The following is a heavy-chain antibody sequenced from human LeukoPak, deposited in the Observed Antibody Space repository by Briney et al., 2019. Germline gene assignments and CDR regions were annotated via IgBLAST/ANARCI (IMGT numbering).Heavy chain of an antibody. J-gene: IGHJ6*03. V-gene: IGHV3-23*01. CDR1: RFAFSSYA. CDR3: AKASLELDEEYYYYYYMDV. D-gene: IGHD1-7*01. CDR2: ISGSSGNT. Sequence: PGGSLRLSCAASRFAFSSYAMTWVRQAPGKGLEWVSTISGSSGNTYYADSVKGRFTISRDNSKNTLFLQMNSLRAEDTAVYYCAKASLELDEEYYYYYYMDVWGKGTTVTVSS.